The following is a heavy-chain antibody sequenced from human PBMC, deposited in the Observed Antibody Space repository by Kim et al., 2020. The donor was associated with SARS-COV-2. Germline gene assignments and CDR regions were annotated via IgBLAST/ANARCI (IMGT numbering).Heavy chain of an antibody. CDR1: GGSISSYY. CDR3: AKSPQWVVGVIDY. J-gene: IGHJ4*02. D-gene: IGHD6-19*01. CDR2: ISYSGST. V-gene: IGHV4-59*01. Sequence: SETLSLTCTVSGGSISSYYWSWIRQPTGKGLEWIGCISYSGSTNYNPSLKSRVTISMDTSKNQFSLKVTSVTPADTAVYYCAKSPQWVVGVIDYWGQGTLVTVSS.